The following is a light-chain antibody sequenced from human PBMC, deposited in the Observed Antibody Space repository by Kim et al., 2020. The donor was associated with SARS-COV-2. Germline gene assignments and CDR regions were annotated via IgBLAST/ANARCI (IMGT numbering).Light chain of an antibody. CDR1: SPNIGSNT. Sequence: QPVLTQPPSASGTPGQRVTISCSGSSPNIGSNTVNWYQQLPGTAPKLLMYSNNQRPSGVPDRFSGSKSGTSASLAISGLQSEDEADYYCASWDDSLNGWVFGGGTQLTVL. CDR2: SNN. V-gene: IGLV1-44*01. J-gene: IGLJ3*02. CDR3: ASWDDSLNGWV.